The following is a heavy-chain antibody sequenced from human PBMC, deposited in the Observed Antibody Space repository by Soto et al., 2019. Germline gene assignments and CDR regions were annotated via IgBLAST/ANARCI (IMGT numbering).Heavy chain of an antibody. CDR1: GYSISSGYY. CDR2: IYHSGST. J-gene: IGHJ6*02. Sequence: SETLSLTCAVSGYSISSGYYWGWIRQPPGKGLEWIGSIYHSGSTYYNPSLKSRVTVSADTSKNQFSLKLSSVTAADTAVYYCARESAQGEYSSSGAYYGMDVWGQGTTITVSS. D-gene: IGHD6-6*01. V-gene: IGHV4-38-2*01. CDR3: ARESAQGEYSSSGAYYGMDV.